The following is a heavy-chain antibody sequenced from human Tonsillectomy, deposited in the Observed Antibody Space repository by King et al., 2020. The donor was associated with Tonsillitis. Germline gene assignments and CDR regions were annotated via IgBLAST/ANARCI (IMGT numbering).Heavy chain of an antibody. Sequence: VQLVESGGGVVQPGRSLRLSCAASGFTFSNYGMHWVRQAPGKGLEWVAVISYDVTNKFYADSVKGRFTISRENSKNTLSLQMNSLRAEDTAVYYCAKMGDFWSGYSDYWGQGTQVTVSS. CDR3: AKMGDFWSGYSDY. CDR1: GFTFSNYG. J-gene: IGHJ4*02. CDR2: ISYDVTNK. D-gene: IGHD3-3*01. V-gene: IGHV3-30*18.